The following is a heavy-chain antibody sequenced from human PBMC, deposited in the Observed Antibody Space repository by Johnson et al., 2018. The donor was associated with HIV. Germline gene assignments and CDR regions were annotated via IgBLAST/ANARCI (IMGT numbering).Heavy chain of an antibody. CDR2: IYSGGSTI. Sequence: QVQLVESGGGLVQPGRSLRLSCAASGFTFSTYGMHWVRQAPGKGLEWVSVIYSGGSTIYYADSVKGRFTISRDNSKNTLYLQMNSLRAEDTAVYYCARDGIYSSPHDAFDIWGQGTMVTVSS. CDR3: ARDGIYSSPHDAFDI. V-gene: IGHV3-NL1*01. D-gene: IGHD6-19*01. J-gene: IGHJ3*02. CDR1: GFTFSTYG.